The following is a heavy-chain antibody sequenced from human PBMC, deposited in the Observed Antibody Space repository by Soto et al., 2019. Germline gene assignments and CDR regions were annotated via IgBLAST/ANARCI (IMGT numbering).Heavy chain of an antibody. D-gene: IGHD6-13*01. CDR2: IWYDGSNK. V-gene: IGHV3-33*01. CDR1: GFTFSSYG. J-gene: IGHJ5*02. Sequence: QVQLVESGGGVVQPGRSLRLSCAASGFTFSSYGMHWVRQAPGKGLEWVAVIWYDGSNKYYADSVKGRFTISRDNSKNTLSLQMTSLRAEDTAVYYCARHLLVLGWFDPWGQGSLVTVSS. CDR3: ARHLLVLGWFDP.